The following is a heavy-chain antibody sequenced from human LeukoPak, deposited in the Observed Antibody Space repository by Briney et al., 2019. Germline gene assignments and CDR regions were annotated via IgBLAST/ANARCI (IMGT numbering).Heavy chain of an antibody. CDR1: GLHFCCQW. CDR3: ARDSHYYYYMDV. CDR2: IKQDGSEK. V-gene: IGHV3-7*01. J-gene: IGHJ6*03. Sequence: GSPKLLRCTSGLHFCCQWINLVRQASGKGPGWVANIKQDGSEKYYVDSVKGRFTISRDNAKNSLYLQMNSLRAEDTAVYYCARDSHYYYYMDVWGKGTTVTVSS.